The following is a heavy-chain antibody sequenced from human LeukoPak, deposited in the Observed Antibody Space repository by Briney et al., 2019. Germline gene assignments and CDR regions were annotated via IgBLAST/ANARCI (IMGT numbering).Heavy chain of an antibody. J-gene: IGHJ4*02. D-gene: IGHD6-13*01. CDR2: VSGSGDNT. CDR1: GFTFSNYA. Sequence: GGSLRLSCAASGFTFSNYAMSWVRQAPGKGLQWVSAVSGSGDNTYYADSVKGRFTISRDNSKNTLYLQMNSLRAEDTAVYYCAKGLSSSFDYWGQGTLVTVSS. CDR3: AKGLSSSFDY. V-gene: IGHV3-23*01.